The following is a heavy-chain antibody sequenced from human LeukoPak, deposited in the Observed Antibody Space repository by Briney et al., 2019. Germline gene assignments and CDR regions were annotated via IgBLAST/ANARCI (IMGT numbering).Heavy chain of an antibody. J-gene: IGHJ4*02. CDR3: ATYGSGSYYFDY. D-gene: IGHD3-10*01. CDR1: GFPFSSYS. Sequence: GGSLRLSCAASGFPFSSYSMNWVRQAPGKGLEWVSYISSSSSSIYYADSVKGRFTISRDNAKDSLYLQMNSLRAEDTAVYYCATYGSGSYYFDYWGQGTLVTVSS. V-gene: IGHV3-48*01. CDR2: ISSSSSSI.